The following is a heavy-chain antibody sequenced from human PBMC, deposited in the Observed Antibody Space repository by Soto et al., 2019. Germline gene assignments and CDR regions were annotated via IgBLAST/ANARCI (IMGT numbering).Heavy chain of an antibody. CDR3: ASVVRHSGYDFRRTYYFDY. CDR2: IYYSGST. CDR1: GGSISSYY. Sequence: SETLSLTCTVSGGSISSYYWSWIRQPPGKGLEWIGYIYYSGSTNYNPSLKSRVTISVDTSKNQFSLKLSSVTAADTAVYYCASVVRHSGYDFRRTYYFDYWGQGTLVTVSS. D-gene: IGHD5-12*01. V-gene: IGHV4-59*01. J-gene: IGHJ4*02.